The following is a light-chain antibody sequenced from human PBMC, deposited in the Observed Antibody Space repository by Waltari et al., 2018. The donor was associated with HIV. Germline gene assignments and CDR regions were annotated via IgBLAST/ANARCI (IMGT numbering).Light chain of an antibody. J-gene: IGLJ2*01. V-gene: IGLV3-25*03. CDR2: KDT. CDR3: QSSDTSGTY. Sequence: FELTQPPSMSVSPGQTVRITCSGDALPQLFAYWFQQKSGQAPVLLIFKDTERQTGIPARFSGSSSGTVATLTISGVRAEDEADYYCQSSDTSGTYFGGGTKLTVL. CDR1: ALPQLF.